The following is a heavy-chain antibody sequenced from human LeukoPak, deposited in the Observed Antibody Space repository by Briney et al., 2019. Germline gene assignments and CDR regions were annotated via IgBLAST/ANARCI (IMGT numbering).Heavy chain of an antibody. CDR2: ISSSSSYI. CDR1: GFTFSSYS. Sequence: GGSLRLSCAASGFTFSSYSMNWVRQAPGKGLEWVSSISSSSSYIYYADSVKGRFTISRDNAKNSLYLQMNSLRAEDTAVYYCARDRRGWDSSSSHWYFDHWGRGTLVTVSS. V-gene: IGHV3-21*01. CDR3: ARDRRGWDSSSSHWYFDH. J-gene: IGHJ2*01. D-gene: IGHD6-6*01.